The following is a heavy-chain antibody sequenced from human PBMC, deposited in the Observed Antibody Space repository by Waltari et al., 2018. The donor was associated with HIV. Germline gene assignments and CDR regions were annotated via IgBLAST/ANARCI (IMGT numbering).Heavy chain of an antibody. D-gene: IGHD6-19*01. CDR2: VNTANGHT. V-gene: IGHV1-3*05. J-gene: IGHJ6*02. Sequence: VQLVQSVAEEKKPGASVKISCKASGYSFTSHAIHGVRQAPGQRLEWVGWVNTANGHTKESQNFQGRVTITRDTSATTASMELNSLRSEDTAVYYCAREMSLIRVIAVAMDVWGQGTTVTVSS. CDR3: AREMSLIRVIAVAMDV. CDR1: GYSFTSHA.